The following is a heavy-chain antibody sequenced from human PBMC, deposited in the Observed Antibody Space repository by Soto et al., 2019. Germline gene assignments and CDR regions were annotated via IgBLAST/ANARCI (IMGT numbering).Heavy chain of an antibody. CDR2: ISGSGGST. J-gene: IGHJ4*02. CDR1: GFTFSSYA. CDR3: AKETGYCTNGVCYFSYFDY. Sequence: GESLKISCAASGFTFSSYAMSWVRQAPGKGLEWVSAISGSGGSTYYADSVKGRFTISGDNSKNTLYLQMNSLRAEDTAVYYCAKETGYCTNGVCYFSYFDYWGQGTLVTVSS. V-gene: IGHV3-23*01. D-gene: IGHD2-8*01.